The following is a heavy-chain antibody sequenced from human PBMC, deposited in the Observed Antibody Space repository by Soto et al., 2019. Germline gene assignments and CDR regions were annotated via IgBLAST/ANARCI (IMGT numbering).Heavy chain of an antibody. V-gene: IGHV4-4*02. Sequence: QVQLQESGPGLVKPSETLSLTCAVSGGSITSNWWSWVRQPPGKGLEWIGEMHHSGRANYNPSLCIRVIMSVATTQNPFSLKLTSVTAAATALFSCVRNHYYRFDPWGQGTLVTVSS. CDR1: GGSITSNW. CDR2: MHHSGRA. D-gene: IGHD1-26*01. J-gene: IGHJ5*02. CDR3: VRNHYYRFDP.